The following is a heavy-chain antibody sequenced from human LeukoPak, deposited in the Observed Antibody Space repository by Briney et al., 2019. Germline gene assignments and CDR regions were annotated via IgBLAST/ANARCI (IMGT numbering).Heavy chain of an antibody. V-gene: IGHV3-23*01. CDR2: ITARGGNT. D-gene: IGHD5-18*01. CDR3: AKGNGYSYGRYYFDY. CDR1: GFTFSSYA. J-gene: IGHJ4*02. Sequence: GGSLRLSCAASGFTFSSYAMGWVRQAPGKGLEWVSAITARGGNTYYADSVKGRFTISRDNSKNTLYLQVNSLRAEDTAVYYCAKGNGYSYGRYYFDYWGQGTLVTVSS.